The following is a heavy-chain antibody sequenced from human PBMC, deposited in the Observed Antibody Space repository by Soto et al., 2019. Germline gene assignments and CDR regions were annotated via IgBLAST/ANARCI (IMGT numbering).Heavy chain of an antibody. D-gene: IGHD3-10*01. J-gene: IGHJ6*02. V-gene: IGHV1-69*01. Sequence: QVQLVQSGAEVKMPGSSVKVSCKASGGTFSSYAISWVRQAPGQGLEWMGGIIPIFGTANYAQKFQGRVTITADESTSTAYMELSSLRSEDTAVYYCAREGSSNESPYYGMDVWGQGTTDTVSS. CDR3: AREGSSNESPYYGMDV. CDR2: IIPIFGTA. CDR1: GGTFSSYA.